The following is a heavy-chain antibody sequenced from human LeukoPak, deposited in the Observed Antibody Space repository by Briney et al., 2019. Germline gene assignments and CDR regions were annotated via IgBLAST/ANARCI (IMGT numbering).Heavy chain of an antibody. D-gene: IGHD3-10*01. CDR1: GYTFTDYY. Sequence: ASVKVSCKASGYTFTDYYIHWVRQAPGQGPDWMGWINPNSGGTNYAQRFQGRVTMTRDTSISTAYMELSRLRSDDTAVYYCAKGSGPLDYWGQGTLVTVSS. J-gene: IGHJ4*02. CDR3: AKGSGPLDY. CDR2: INPNSGGT. V-gene: IGHV1-2*02.